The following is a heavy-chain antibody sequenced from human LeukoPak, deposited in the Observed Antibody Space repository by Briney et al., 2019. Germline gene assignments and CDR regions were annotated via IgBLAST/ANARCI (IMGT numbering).Heavy chain of an antibody. CDR2: IIPIFGTA. J-gene: IGHJ4*02. CDR1: GGTFSSYA. D-gene: IGHD2-15*01. V-gene: IGHV1-69*01. CDR3: ARARELGYCSGGSCYSRYYFDY. Sequence: SVTVSCTASGGTFSSYAISWVRQAPGQGLEWMGGIIPIFGTANYAQKFQGRVTITADESTSTAYMELSSLRSEDTAVYYCARARELGYCSGGSCYSRYYFDYWGQGTLVTVSS.